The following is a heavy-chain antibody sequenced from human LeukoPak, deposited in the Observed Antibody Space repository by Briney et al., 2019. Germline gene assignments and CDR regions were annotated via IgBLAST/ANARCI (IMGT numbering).Heavy chain of an antibody. J-gene: IGHJ4*02. Sequence: GRSLRLSCAASGFTFSSYAMHWVRQAPGKGLEWVAVISYDGSNKYYADSVKGRFTISRDNSKNTLYLQMNSLRAEDTAVYYCARDPIAAAGPLDYWGQGTLVTVSS. CDR1: GFTFSSYA. CDR3: ARDPIAAAGPLDY. CDR2: ISYDGSNK. V-gene: IGHV3-30-3*01. D-gene: IGHD6-13*01.